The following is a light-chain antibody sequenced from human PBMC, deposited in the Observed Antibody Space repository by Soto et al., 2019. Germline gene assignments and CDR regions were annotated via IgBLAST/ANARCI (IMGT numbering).Light chain of an antibody. V-gene: IGKV3-20*01. Sequence: EIVMTQSPATLSLSPGERATLSCRASQNVSSNLAWYQQKPGQAPRLLIYAASSRASGVPVRFSGSGSGTDFTLTIIRLEPEDFALYYCQQYGGSPITFGLGTRLEIK. CDR1: QNVSSN. CDR3: QQYGGSPIT. J-gene: IGKJ5*01. CDR2: AAS.